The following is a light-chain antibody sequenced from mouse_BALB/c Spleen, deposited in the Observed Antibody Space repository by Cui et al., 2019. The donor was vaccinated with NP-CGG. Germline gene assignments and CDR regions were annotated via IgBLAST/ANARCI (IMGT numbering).Light chain of an antibody. J-gene: IGLJ1*01. CDR3: ALWYTNHWV. CDR1: TGAVTTINH. CDR2: GTN. Sequence: QAVVTQESALTTSPGESVTLTCRSSTGAVTTINHANWVQEKPDHLFTGLIGGTNNRAPGVPARFSGSLIGDKAALTITGTQTEDEAIYFCALWYTNHWVFGGGTKLTVL. V-gene: IGLV1*01.